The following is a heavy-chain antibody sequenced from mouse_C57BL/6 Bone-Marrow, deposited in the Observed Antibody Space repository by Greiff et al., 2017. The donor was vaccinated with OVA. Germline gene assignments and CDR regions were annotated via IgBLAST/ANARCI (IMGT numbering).Heavy chain of an antibody. CDR1: GYAFSSYW. D-gene: IGHD2-4*01. V-gene: IGHV1-80*01. Sequence: QVQLQQSGAELVKPGASVKISCKASGYAFSSYWMNWVKQRPGKGLEWIGQIYPGDGDTNYNGKFKGKATLTADKSSSTAYMQLSSLTSEDSAVYFCARGVYYDYDGFAYWGQGTLVTVSA. J-gene: IGHJ3*01. CDR2: IYPGDGDT. CDR3: ARGVYYDYDGFAY.